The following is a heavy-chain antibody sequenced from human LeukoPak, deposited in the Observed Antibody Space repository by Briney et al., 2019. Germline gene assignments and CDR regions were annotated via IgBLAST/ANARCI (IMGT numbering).Heavy chain of an antibody. J-gene: IGHJ4*02. CDR2: IKQDGSEK. CDR3: ARGGEGYCSGGSCGGEFDY. CDR1: AFTFSIYW. V-gene: IGHV3-7*01. Sequence: GRSLRLSCAASAFTFSIYWMSWVRQAPGKGREWVANIKQDGSEKYYVDSVKGRFTISRDKAKHSLYMQMNSLRAEDTAVYYCARGGEGYCSGGSCGGEFDYWGQGTLVTVSS. D-gene: IGHD2-15*01.